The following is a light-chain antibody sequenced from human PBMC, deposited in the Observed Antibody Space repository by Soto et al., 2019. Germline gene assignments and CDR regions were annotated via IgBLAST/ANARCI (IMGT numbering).Light chain of an antibody. Sequence: DIQMTQSPSTLSASVGDRVTFTCRASQNIRSWLAWYQQKPGKAPRLLIYKASSLESGVPSRFSGSGSGTEFTLTISSLQPDDSATYYCQQYDSSSTFGGGTKVEIK. V-gene: IGKV1-5*03. CDR1: QNIRSW. CDR2: KAS. CDR3: QQYDSSST. J-gene: IGKJ4*02.